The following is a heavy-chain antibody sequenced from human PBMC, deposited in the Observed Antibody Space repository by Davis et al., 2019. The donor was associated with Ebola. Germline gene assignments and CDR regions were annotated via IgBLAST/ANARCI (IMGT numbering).Heavy chain of an antibody. Sequence: GESLKISCKGSGYSFTSYWIGWVRQRPGKGLEWMGLIYPDDSDTRYSPSFQGQVTISADKSISTAYLQWSSLKASDTAMYYCARRRSYDFWSGYSLWGQGTLVTVSS. V-gene: IGHV5-51*01. CDR3: ARRRSYDFWSGYSL. D-gene: IGHD3-3*01. CDR2: IYPDDSDT. J-gene: IGHJ4*02. CDR1: GYSFTSYW.